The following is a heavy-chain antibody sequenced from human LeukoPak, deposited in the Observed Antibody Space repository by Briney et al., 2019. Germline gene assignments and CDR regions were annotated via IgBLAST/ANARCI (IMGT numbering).Heavy chain of an antibody. CDR3: ARGKDYYDSSGYYYLDYYGMDV. CDR2: IKQDGSEK. D-gene: IGHD3-22*01. V-gene: IGHV3-7*04. J-gene: IGHJ6*02. Sequence: GGSLRLSCAASGFTFSSYWMSWVRQAPGKGLEWVANIKQDGSEKYYADSVKGRFTISRDNAKNSLYLQMNSLRAEDTAMYYCARGKDYYDSSGYYYLDYYGMDVWGQGTTVTVSS. CDR1: GFTFSSYW.